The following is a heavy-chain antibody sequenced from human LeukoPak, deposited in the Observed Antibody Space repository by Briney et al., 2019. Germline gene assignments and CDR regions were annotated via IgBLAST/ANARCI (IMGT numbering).Heavy chain of an antibody. D-gene: IGHD2-15*01. CDR2: IYTSGST. V-gene: IGHV4-61*02. CDR3: ARASKYCSGSSCYWFFDY. Sequence: KTSETLSLTCTVSGGSISSGSYYWSWIRQPAGKGLEWIGRIYTSGSTNYNPSLKSRVTISVDTSKNQFSLKLSSVTAADTAVYYCARASKYCSGSSCYWFFDYWGQGTLVTVSS. CDR1: GGSISSGSYY. J-gene: IGHJ4*02.